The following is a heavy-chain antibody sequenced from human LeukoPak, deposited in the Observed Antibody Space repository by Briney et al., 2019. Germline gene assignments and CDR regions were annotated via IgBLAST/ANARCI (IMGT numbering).Heavy chain of an antibody. J-gene: IGHJ4*02. Sequence: GESLKISCKGSGYTFNSYWIGWVRQMPGAGLEWMGIIYPSDSDTRYSPSFQGQVTISADKSISTAYLPWSSLKASDSAMYYCARRYGSALYGVFDYWGQGTLVIVSS. CDR3: ARRYGSALYGVFDY. CDR1: GYTFNSYW. CDR2: IYPSDSDT. D-gene: IGHD6-19*01. V-gene: IGHV5-51*01.